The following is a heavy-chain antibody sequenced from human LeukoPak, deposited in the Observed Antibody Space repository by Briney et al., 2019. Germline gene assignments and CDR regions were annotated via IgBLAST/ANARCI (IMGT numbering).Heavy chain of an antibody. J-gene: IGHJ4*02. CDR3: ASGYSGSYFGFYFFDC. CDR1: GFTFSSYW. D-gene: IGHD1-26*01. Sequence: GGSLRLSCAASGFTFSSYWMHWVRQAPGKGLVWVSRINSDGSSTSYADSVKGRFTISRDNAKDTLYLQMNSLRAEDTAVYYCASGYSGSYFGFYFFDCWGQGTLVTVSS. CDR2: INSDGSST. V-gene: IGHV3-74*01.